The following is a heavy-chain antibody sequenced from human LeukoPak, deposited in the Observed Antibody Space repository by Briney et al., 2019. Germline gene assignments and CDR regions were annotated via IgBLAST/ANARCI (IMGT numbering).Heavy chain of an antibody. J-gene: IGHJ3*02. CDR1: RYTFTGYY. D-gene: IGHD6-19*01. CDR2: INPNSGGT. V-gene: IGHV1-2*02. Sequence: ASVKVSCKAARYTFTGYYMYWVRQAPGQGLEWMGWINPNSGGTNFAQKFQGRVTMTRDTSISTVYMELSRLRSDDTAVYYCARGLEQWLVEGAFDIWGQGTMVTVSS. CDR3: ARGLEQWLVEGAFDI.